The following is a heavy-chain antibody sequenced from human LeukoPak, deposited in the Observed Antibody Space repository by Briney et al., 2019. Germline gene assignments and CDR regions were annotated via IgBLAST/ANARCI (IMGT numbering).Heavy chain of an antibody. CDR3: ARADSYGFNDY. Sequence: ASVXVSXKAXGYTXTSYAMXXVRQAPGQRLEWMGWINAGNGNTKYSQKFQGRVTITRDTSASTAYMELSSLRSEDTAVYYCARADSYGFNDYWGQGTLVTVSS. J-gene: IGHJ4*02. CDR1: GYTXTSYA. D-gene: IGHD5-18*01. CDR2: INAGNGNT. V-gene: IGHV1-3*01.